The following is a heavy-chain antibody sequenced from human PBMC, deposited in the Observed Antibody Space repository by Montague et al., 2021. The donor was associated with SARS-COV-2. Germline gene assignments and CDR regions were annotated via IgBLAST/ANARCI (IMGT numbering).Heavy chain of an antibody. CDR2: NNK. Sequence: NNKYYADYVKGRFTISRDNSKNTLYLQMNSLRAEDTAVYYCARDLGFYRMDVLCQGITLTVSS. CDR3: ARDLGFYRMDV. V-gene: IGHV3-30*01. J-gene: IGHJ6*01.